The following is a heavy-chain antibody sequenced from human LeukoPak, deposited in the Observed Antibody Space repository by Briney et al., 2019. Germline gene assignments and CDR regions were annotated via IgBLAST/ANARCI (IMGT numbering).Heavy chain of an antibody. CDR2: IIPIFGTA. J-gene: IGHJ5*02. V-gene: IGHV1-69*13. Sequence: SVKVSCKASGGTFTSYAISWVRQAPGQGLEWMGGIIPIFGTANYAQKFQGRVTITADESTSTAYMELSSLRSEDTAVYYCARDNPALVVPAAITWGQGTLVTVSS. D-gene: IGHD2-2*01. CDR3: ARDNPALVVPAAIT. CDR1: GGTFTSYA.